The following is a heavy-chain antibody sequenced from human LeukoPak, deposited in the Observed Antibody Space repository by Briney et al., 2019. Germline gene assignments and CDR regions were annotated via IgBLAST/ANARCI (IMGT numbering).Heavy chain of an antibody. V-gene: IGHV3-7*01. CDR3: XXXXXXXXXGXXXXS. CDR2: IKQDGSEK. J-gene: IGHJ5*02. Sequence: XGFTFSTYWMSWVRQAPGKGLEGVAHIKQDGSEKNYVDSVKGRFTISRDNAKNSLYLQMNSLTDEDTAVYYCXXXXXXXXXGXXXXSWGQGXLXTVSS. CDR1: GFTFSTYW.